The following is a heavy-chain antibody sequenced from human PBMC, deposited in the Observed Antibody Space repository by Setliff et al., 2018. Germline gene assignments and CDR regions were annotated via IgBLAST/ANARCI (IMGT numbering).Heavy chain of an antibody. CDR2: INPDGSEK. J-gene: IGHJ4*02. V-gene: IGHV3-7*01. CDR1: GFTYNNDW. CDR3: ARDGHNVYYFDY. Sequence: PGGSLRLSCGASGFTYNNDWVSWVRQAPGKGLEWLASINPDGSEKYYVDSVKGRFTISRDNAKNSLSLQMNSLRTEDTAVYYCARDGHNVYYFDYWGLGTLVTVSS. D-gene: IGHD1-1*01.